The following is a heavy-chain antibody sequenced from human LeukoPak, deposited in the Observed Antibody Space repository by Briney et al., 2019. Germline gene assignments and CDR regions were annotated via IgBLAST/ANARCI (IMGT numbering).Heavy chain of an antibody. J-gene: IGHJ6*03. D-gene: IGHD6-19*01. Sequence: GASVKVSCKASDYTFTSYGISWVRQAPGQGLEWMGWISAYNGNTNYAQKLQGRVTMTTDTSTSTAYMELRSLRSDDTAVYYCAREKGSGWYPDYYYMDVWGKGTTVTISS. CDR1: DYTFTSYG. V-gene: IGHV1-18*01. CDR3: AREKGSGWYPDYYYMDV. CDR2: ISAYNGNT.